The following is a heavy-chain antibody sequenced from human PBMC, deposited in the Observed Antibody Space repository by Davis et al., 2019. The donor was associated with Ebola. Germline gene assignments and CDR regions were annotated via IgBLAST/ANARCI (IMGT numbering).Heavy chain of an antibody. V-gene: IGHV4-34*01. J-gene: IGHJ4*02. CDR3: ATLQLWDVGGY. CDR2: INHSGST. D-gene: IGHD5-18*01. Sequence: PSETLSLTCAVYGGSFSGYYWSWIRQPPGKGLEWIGEINHSGSTNYNPSLKRRVTISVDTSKNQFSLKLSSVTAADTAVYYCATLQLWDVGGYWGQGTLVTVSS. CDR1: GGSFSGYY.